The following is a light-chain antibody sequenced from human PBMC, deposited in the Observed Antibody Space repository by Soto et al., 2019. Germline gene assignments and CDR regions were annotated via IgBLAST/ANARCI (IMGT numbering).Light chain of an antibody. CDR2: KAS. CDR1: QTIDSW. CDR3: QQYHIYSGT. J-gene: IGKJ1*01. V-gene: IGKV1-5*03. Sequence: DTQMTQSPSTLSASVGDRVTITCRASQTIDSWLAWYQQRPGKPPNLLIYKASTLASGVPSRFSGSGSGTEFTLTINSLQPDDFATYYCQQYHIYSGTFGQGTKVDIK.